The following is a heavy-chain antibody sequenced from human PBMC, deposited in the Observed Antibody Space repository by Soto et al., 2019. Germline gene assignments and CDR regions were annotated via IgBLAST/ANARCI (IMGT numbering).Heavy chain of an antibody. CDR2: IYHSGST. J-gene: IGHJ5*02. V-gene: IGHV4-4*02. CDR1: GGSISSSNW. Sequence: QVQLQESGPGLVKPSGTLSLTCAVSGGSISSSNWWSWVRQPPGKGLEWIGEIYHSGSTNYNPSLKSRVTISVEKSKNLFSLERSSVTAADTAVYYCAIYDRRGYSGYDSEGRSGFVPWGQGTLVTLSS. D-gene: IGHD5-12*01. CDR3: AIYDRRGYSGYDSEGRSGFVP.